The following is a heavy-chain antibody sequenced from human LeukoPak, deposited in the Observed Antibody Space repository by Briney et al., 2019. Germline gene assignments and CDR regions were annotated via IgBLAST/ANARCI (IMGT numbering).Heavy chain of an antibody. V-gene: IGHV4-59*01. CDR1: GGSISSYF. CDR2: IDYSGST. J-gene: IGHJ4*02. D-gene: IGHD2-8*01. CDR3: ARAGSMLLPYSFDY. Sequence: SETLSLTCGVSGGSISSYFWSWIRQPPGKGLEWIGNIDYSGSTNYNSSLKSRVTISVDTSKNQFSLKLTSVTAADTAVYYCARAGSMLLPYSFDYWGQGTLVTLPS.